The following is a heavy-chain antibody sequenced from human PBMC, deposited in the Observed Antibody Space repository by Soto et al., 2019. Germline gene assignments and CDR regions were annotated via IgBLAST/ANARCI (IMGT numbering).Heavy chain of an antibody. J-gene: IGHJ6*02. CDR1: GGSVSSGSYY. CDR3: ARVAPRGSSGWQRDYRGNSDYYYCYCGMDV. CDR2: IYYSGST. V-gene: IGHV4-61*01. D-gene: IGHD6-19*01. Sequence: SETLSLTCTVSGGSVSSGSYYWSWIRQPPGKGLEWIGYIYYSGSTNYNPSLKSRVTISVDTSKNQFSLKLSSVTAADTAVYYCARVAPRGSSGWQRDYRGNSDYYYCYCGMDVWGQGTTVTVSS.